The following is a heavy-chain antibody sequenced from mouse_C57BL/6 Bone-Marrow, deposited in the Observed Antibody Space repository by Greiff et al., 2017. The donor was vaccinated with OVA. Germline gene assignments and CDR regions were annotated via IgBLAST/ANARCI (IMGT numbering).Heavy chain of an antibody. D-gene: IGHD1-2*01. J-gene: IGHJ4*01. CDR1: GYTFTSYD. V-gene: IGHV1-85*01. CDR2: IYPRDGST. CDR3: ARDGGLRLVYAMDY. Sequence: VQLQQSEPELVKPGASVRLSCKASGYTFTSYDINWVKQRPGQGLEWIGWIYPRDGSTKYNEKFKGKATLTVDTSSSTAYMELHSLTSEDSAVYFCARDGGLRLVYAMDYWGQGTSVTVSS.